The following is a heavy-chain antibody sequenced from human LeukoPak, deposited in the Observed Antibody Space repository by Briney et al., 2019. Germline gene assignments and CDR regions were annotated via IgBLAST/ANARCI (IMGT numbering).Heavy chain of an antibody. CDR3: AKGFGSSSWYYFDY. CDR1: GFTFSSYA. V-gene: IGHV3-23*01. J-gene: IGHJ4*02. CDR2: ISGSGGST. Sequence: GGSLRLSCAASGFTFSSYAMSWVRQAPGKVLEWDSAISGSGGSTYYADSVKGRFTISRDNSKNTLYLQMNSLRAEDTAVYYCAKGFGSSSWYYFDYWGQGTLVTVSS. D-gene: IGHD6-13*01.